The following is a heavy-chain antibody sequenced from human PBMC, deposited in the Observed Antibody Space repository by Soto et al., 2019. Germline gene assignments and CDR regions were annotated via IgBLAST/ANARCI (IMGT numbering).Heavy chain of an antibody. CDR3: ARASRNYYDSSGYLYYFDY. J-gene: IGHJ4*02. Sequence: PGGSLRLSCAASGFSVSSNYMSWVRQAPGKGLKWVQVINSGGSTYYADSVKGRFTISRDNSKNALYLQMNSLRAEDTAVYYCARASRNYYDSSGYLYYFDYWGQGTLVTVSS. V-gene: IGHV3-66*01. CDR1: GFSVSSNY. D-gene: IGHD3-22*01. CDR2: INSGGST.